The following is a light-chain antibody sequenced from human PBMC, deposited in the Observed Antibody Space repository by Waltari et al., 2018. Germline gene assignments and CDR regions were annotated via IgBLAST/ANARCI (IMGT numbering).Light chain of an antibody. V-gene: IGLV3-1*01. Sequence: SYELAQPPSVSVSPGQTASIPCSGDTVGDKFVSWYQQKPGQCPVLLMYQDIKRPSGIPERFSGSNSGNTATLTISGTQAMDEADYYCQTWDSSTVVFGGGTQLTVL. CDR2: QDI. J-gene: IGLJ2*01. CDR3: QTWDSSTVV. CDR1: TVGDKF.